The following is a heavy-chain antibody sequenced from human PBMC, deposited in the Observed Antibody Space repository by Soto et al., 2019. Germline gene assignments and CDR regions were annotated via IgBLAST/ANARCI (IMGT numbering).Heavy chain of an antibody. CDR2: ISAYNGNT. CDR3: ARDLEDVAAAGYYYYGMDV. Sequence: ASVKVSCKASGYTFTSYGISWVRQAPGQGLEWMGWISAYNGNTNYAQKLQGRVTMTTDTSTSTAYMELRSLRSDDTAVYYCARDLEDVAAAGYYYYGMDVWGQGTTGPVSS. CDR1: GYTFTSYG. V-gene: IGHV1-18*01. D-gene: IGHD6-13*01. J-gene: IGHJ6*02.